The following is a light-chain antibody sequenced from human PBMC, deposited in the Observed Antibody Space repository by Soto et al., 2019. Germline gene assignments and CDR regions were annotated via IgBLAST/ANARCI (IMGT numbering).Light chain of an antibody. J-gene: IGKJ4*01. Sequence: EIVLTQSPDILSLSPGDRATLSCRASQSVTSDFLVWYQQKPGQAPRLLIYDASIRATGIPDRYSGSGSGTQFTLTINGLQSEDFATYHCQQFYNWPLTFGGGTKVE. V-gene: IGKV3-15*01. CDR2: DAS. CDR1: QSVTSD. CDR3: QQFYNWPLT.